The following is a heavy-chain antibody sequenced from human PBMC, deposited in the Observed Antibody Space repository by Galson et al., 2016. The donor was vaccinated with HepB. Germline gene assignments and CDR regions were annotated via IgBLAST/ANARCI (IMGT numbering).Heavy chain of an antibody. CDR1: GGTFSSYA. J-gene: IGHJ4*02. CDR3: AGGDQSRHIAAPGLRIFDY. D-gene: IGHD6-13*01. Sequence: SVKVSCKASGGTFSSYAISWVRQAPGQGLEWMGGIIPFFGPANYAQNFQGRVTITADESTSTAYMELTSLRSEDTAVYFCAGGDQSRHIAAPGLRIFDYWGPGTMVTVSS. V-gene: IGHV1-69*13. CDR2: IIPFFGPA.